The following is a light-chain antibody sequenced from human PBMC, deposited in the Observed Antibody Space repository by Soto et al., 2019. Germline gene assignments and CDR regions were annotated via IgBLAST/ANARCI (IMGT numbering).Light chain of an antibody. CDR3: QQYNSNSRT. CDR1: QTISSW. J-gene: IGKJ1*01. Sequence: DIRMKQSPSTLSGYTGDRVTIPCRASQTISSWLAWYQQKPGKAPKLLIYKASTLKSGVPSRFSGSGSGTEFTLTISSLQPDDFAIYYCQQYNSNSRTFGQGTKVAIK. V-gene: IGKV1-5*03. CDR2: KAS.